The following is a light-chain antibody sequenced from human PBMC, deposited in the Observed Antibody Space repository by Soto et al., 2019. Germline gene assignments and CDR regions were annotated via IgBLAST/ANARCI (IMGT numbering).Light chain of an antibody. CDR1: QSLLYINGYNY. J-gene: IGKJ2*01. CDR3: MQALQTPYT. Sequence: DIVMTQSPLSLPVTPGEPASISCRSSQSLLYINGYNYLDWYLQKPGQSPQLLIYLGSNRASGVTDRFRGSGSRTDFTLKISRVEADDVGVYYCMQALQTPYTFGQGTKLEIK. V-gene: IGKV2-28*01. CDR2: LGS.